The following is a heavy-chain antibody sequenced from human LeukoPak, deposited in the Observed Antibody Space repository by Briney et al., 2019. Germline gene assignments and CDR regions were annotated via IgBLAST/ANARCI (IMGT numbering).Heavy chain of an antibody. D-gene: IGHD1-26*01. CDR2: ISAGNGNT. Sequence: ASVKDSFKASGYTFTSYAIHWVRQAPGQRLEWMGWISAGNGNTKYSQNFQGRVTFISNTSATTAFMELSSLRSEDAAVYYCARDSGSGNNDYWGQGTLVTVSS. CDR3: ARDSGSGNNDY. J-gene: IGHJ4*02. CDR1: GYTFTSYA. V-gene: IGHV1-3*01.